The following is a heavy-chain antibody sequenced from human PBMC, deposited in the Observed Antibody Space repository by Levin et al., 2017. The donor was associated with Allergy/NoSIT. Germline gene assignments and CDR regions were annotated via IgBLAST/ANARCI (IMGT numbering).Heavy chain of an antibody. V-gene: IGHV4-59*01. Sequence: SQTLSLTCTVSGGSISSSYWSWIRQPPGKGLEWIGYIYYSGSTNYNPSLKSRVTISVDTSKNQFSLKLRSVTAADTAVYYCARDGDTRAFDYWGQGTLVTVSS. D-gene: IGHD3-10*01. CDR2: IYYSGST. CDR1: GGSISSSY. J-gene: IGHJ4*02. CDR3: ARDGDTRAFDY.